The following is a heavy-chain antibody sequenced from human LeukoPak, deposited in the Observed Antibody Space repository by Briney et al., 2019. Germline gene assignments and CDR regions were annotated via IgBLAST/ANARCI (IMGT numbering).Heavy chain of an antibody. V-gene: IGHV4-34*01. D-gene: IGHD3-3*01. CDR3: ARGQQYYDFWSGYSGWFDP. Sequence: SETLSLTCAVYGGSFSGYYWSWIRQPPGKGLEWIGEINHSGSTNYNPSLKSRVTISVDTSKNQFSLKLSSVTAADTAVYYCARGQQYYDFWSGYSGWFDPWGQGTLVTVSS. CDR2: INHSGST. J-gene: IGHJ5*02. CDR1: GGSFSGYY.